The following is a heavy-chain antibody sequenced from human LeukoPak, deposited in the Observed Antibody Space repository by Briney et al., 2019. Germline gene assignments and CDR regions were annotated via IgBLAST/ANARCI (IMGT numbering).Heavy chain of an antibody. Sequence: PSETLSLTCTVSGGSISSGGYYWSWIRQPPGKGLEWIGYIYHSGSTYYNPSLKSRVTISVDRSKNQFSLKLSSVTAADTAVYYCARDAPARYQLPPGGDAFDIWGQGTMVTVSS. CDR2: IYHSGST. V-gene: IGHV4-30-2*01. CDR3: ARDAPARYQLPPGGDAFDI. D-gene: IGHD2-2*01. CDR1: GGSISSGGYY. J-gene: IGHJ3*02.